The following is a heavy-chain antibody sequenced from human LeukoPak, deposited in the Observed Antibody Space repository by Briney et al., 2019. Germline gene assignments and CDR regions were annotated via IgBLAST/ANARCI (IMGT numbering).Heavy chain of an antibody. D-gene: IGHD6-25*01. CDR3: ARWDRSIAAAGARGVDNFDC. J-gene: IGHJ4*02. Sequence: KPSETLSLTCTVSDDSIIRSNCYWGWIRQAPGKGLEWIGSISYSGRTYYNPSPKSRVTISADTSKNQFSLKLSSVTAADTAVYYCARWDRSIAAAGARGVDNFDCWGQGTLSPSPQ. CDR2: ISYSGRT. V-gene: IGHV4-39*01. CDR1: DDSIIRSNCY.